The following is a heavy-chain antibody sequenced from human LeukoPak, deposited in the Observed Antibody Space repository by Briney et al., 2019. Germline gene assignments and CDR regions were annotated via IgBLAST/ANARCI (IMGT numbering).Heavy chain of an antibody. V-gene: IGHV4-4*07. CDR3: AREGLAAAVRYYGMDV. Sequence: PSETLSLTCTVSGGSISSYYWSWIRQPAGKGLEWIGRIYTSGSTNYNPSLKSRVTMSVDTSKNQFSLKLSSVTAADTAVYYCAREGLAAAVRYYGMDVWGRGTTVTVSS. J-gene: IGHJ6*02. D-gene: IGHD6-13*01. CDR1: GGSISSYY. CDR2: IYTSGST.